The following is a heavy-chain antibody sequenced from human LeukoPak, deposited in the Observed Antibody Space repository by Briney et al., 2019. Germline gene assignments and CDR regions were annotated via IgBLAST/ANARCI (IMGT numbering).Heavy chain of an antibody. J-gene: IGHJ4*02. CDR2: ISSDGTYT. Sequence: GGSLRLSCAASGFTFSSHLMHWVRQAPGKGLVWVSRISSDGTYTNYADSVRGRFTISRDNAKNTLYLQMNSLRAEDTAVYYCARDTDTVTTILDYWGQGTLVTVSS. CDR1: GFTFSSHL. D-gene: IGHD4-17*01. CDR3: ARDTDTVTTILDY. V-gene: IGHV3-74*01.